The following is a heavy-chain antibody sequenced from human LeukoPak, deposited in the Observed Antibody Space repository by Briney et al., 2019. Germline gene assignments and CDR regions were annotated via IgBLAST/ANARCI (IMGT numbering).Heavy chain of an antibody. Sequence: GGPLRLSCAASGFTFSSYEMNWVRQAPGKGLEWVSYISSSGSTIYYADSVKGRFTISRDNAKNSLYLQMNSLRAEDTAVYYCARDRGGFGELFGYWGQGTLVTVSS. CDR3: ARDRGGFGELFGY. D-gene: IGHD3-10*01. CDR2: ISSSGSTI. V-gene: IGHV3-48*03. CDR1: GFTFSSYE. J-gene: IGHJ4*02.